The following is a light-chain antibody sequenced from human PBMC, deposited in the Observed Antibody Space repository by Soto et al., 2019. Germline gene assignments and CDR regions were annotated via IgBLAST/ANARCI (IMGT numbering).Light chain of an antibody. V-gene: IGKV1-5*01. CDR1: QNINAW. CDR3: QQTYRTTLT. J-gene: IGKJ4*01. CDR2: DAS. Sequence: IQMTQSPSTLSASVGDRVIITCRASQNINAWLAWYQKKPGKDPKLLISDASSLESGVPSRFSGSGSGTDFNLTISSLQTEDFATYSCQQTYRTTLTFGGGTKVDIK.